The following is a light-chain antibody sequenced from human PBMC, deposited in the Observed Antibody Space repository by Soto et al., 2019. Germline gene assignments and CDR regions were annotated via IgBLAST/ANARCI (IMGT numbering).Light chain of an antibody. Sequence: EIVLTQSPGTLSLSPGERTTLSCRASQSVTSSYLAWYHQSPGQAPRHLFYGASTRATSIPDRFSGSGSGTDFTLTISRLEPEDFAMFYFQQYGSSLFTFGLGTKLAI. CDR1: QSVTSSY. CDR2: GAS. J-gene: IGKJ2*01. V-gene: IGKV3-20*01. CDR3: QQYGSSLFT.